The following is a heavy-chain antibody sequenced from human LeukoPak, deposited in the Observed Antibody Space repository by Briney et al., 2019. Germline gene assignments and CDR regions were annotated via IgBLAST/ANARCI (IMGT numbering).Heavy chain of an antibody. D-gene: IGHD5-18*01. CDR2: IYTSGST. Sequence: PSETLSLTCTVSGGSISSYYWSWIRQPAGKGLEWFGRIYTSGSTNYNPSLKSRVTMSVDTSKNQFSLKLSSVTAADTAVYYCARERLFPFGGYSYGMGYWGQGTLVTVSS. V-gene: IGHV4-4*07. J-gene: IGHJ4*02. CDR1: GGSISSYY. CDR3: ARERLFPFGGYSYGMGY.